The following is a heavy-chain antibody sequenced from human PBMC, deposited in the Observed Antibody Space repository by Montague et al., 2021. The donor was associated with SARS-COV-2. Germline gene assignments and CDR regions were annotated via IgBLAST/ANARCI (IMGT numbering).Heavy chain of an antibody. CDR2: VFDSGST. CDR1: GGSISSYY. D-gene: IGHD5-12*01. Sequence: SETLSLTCTVSGGSISSYYWSWIRQPPGNGLEWIGHVFDSGSTNYNPSLKSRVTISVDTSKNQFSLKLSSVTAADTAVYYCARGEWLRGGMDVWGQGTTVTVS. V-gene: IGHV4-59*13. J-gene: IGHJ6*02. CDR3: ARGEWLRGGMDV.